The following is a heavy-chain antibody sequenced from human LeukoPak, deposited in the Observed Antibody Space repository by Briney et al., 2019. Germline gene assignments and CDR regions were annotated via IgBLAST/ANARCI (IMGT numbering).Heavy chain of an antibody. CDR3: AKGGATICDN. CDR1: GFTFSNYW. V-gene: IGHV3-74*01. Sequence: AGGSLRLSCAASGFTFSNYWMHWVRQAPGKGLVWVSRINSNGTSTNYADSVKGRFTISRDNAKNTLHLQVSSLRAEDTTLYYCAKGGATICDNWGQGTLVTVSS. D-gene: IGHD5-12*01. CDR2: INSNGTST. J-gene: IGHJ4*02.